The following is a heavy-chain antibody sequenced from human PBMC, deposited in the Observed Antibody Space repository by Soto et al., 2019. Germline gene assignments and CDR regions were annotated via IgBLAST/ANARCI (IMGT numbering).Heavy chain of an antibody. D-gene: IGHD6-13*01. J-gene: IGHJ4*02. CDR1: GFTVSSNY. V-gene: IGHV3-66*01. CDR3: ARDGPSRSRYYFDY. CDR2: IYGAAST. Sequence: EVQLVESGGGLVQPGGSLRLSCAASGFTVSSNYMNWARQAPGKGLEWVSIIYGAASTYYADSVKGRFTISRDNSKNTLYLQMNSLRAEDTAVYYCARDGPSRSRYYFDYWGQGTLVTVSS.